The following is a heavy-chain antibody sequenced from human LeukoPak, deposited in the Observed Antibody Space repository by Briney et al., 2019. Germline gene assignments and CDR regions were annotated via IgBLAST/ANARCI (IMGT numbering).Heavy chain of an antibody. CDR2: MNPNSGNT. CDR1: GYTFTCYD. CDR3: ASSHDSNYVWWFDP. D-gene: IGHD4-11*01. J-gene: IGHJ5*02. Sequence: ASVKVSCKASGYTFTCYDINWVRQATGQGLEWMGWMNPNSGNTGYAQKFQGRVTMARNTSISTAYMELSSLRSEDTAVYYCASSHDSNYVWWFDPWGRGTLVTVSS. V-gene: IGHV1-8*01.